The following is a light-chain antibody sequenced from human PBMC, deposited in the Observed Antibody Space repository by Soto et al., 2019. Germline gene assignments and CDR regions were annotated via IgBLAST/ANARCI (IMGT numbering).Light chain of an antibody. CDR1: SSTVGGFNV. V-gene: IGLV2-23*01. J-gene: IGLJ1*01. Sequence: QSLLTQPASVSVSPGQSITSSCTGTSSTVGGFNVVSWYQQHPGKAPKVIIYEGIKRPSGVSNRFSGSNSGSTASLTISGLQAEDEADYYCCSYVGATTYVFGTGTKVTVL. CDR3: CSYVGATTYV. CDR2: EGI.